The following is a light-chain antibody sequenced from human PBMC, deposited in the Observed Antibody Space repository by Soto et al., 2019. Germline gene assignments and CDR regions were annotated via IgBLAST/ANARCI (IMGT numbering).Light chain of an antibody. Sequence: DIVMTQSPDSLTLSLGERATINCKSSQSVFSRFRNKNYLGWFQQKPGQTPRLLIYWSSTRESGVSDRFSGSECGTDFTLTIDSLQAEDVAVYYCPQYYTTPPWTFGQGTKVEV. CDR3: PQYYTTPPWT. CDR2: WSS. J-gene: IGKJ1*01. V-gene: IGKV4-1*01. CDR1: QSVFSRFRNKNY.